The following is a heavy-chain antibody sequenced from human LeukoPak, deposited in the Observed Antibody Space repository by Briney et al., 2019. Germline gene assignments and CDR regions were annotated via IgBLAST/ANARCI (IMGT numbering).Heavy chain of an antibody. CDR2: ISWNSGSI. D-gene: IGHD1-20*01. Sequence: PGGSLRLSCATSGFNFNTFIMHWVRQAPGKGLEWVSGISWNSGSIGYADSVKGRFTISRDNAKNSLYLQMNSLRAEDMALYYCAKDRAYNWNRGAFDIWGQGTMVAVSS. CDR1: GFNFNTFI. J-gene: IGHJ3*02. CDR3: AKDRAYNWNRGAFDI. V-gene: IGHV3-9*03.